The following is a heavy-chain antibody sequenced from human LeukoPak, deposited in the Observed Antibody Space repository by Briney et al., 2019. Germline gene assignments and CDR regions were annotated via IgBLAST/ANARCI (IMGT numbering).Heavy chain of an antibody. V-gene: IGHV4-4*07. Sequence: SETLSLTCTVSGGSISSYYWSWIRQPAGKGLEWIGRIYTSGSTNYNPSLKSRVTISVDTSKNQFSLKLSSVTAADTAVYYCAGDSDLKGFDIWGQGTMVTVSS. J-gene: IGHJ3*02. CDR3: AGDSDLKGFDI. CDR1: GGSISSYY. D-gene: IGHD3-10*01. CDR2: IYTSGST.